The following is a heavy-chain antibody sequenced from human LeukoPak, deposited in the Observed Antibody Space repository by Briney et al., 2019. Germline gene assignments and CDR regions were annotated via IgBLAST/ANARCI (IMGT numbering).Heavy chain of an antibody. V-gene: IGHV1-18*01. D-gene: IGHD3-22*01. CDR3: ARGNHYYDSSGYFGWYLDT. J-gene: IGHJ2*01. CDR1: GYTFSSYG. CDR2: ISAFNGNT. Sequence: GASVKVSCKASGYTFSSYGISWVRQAPGQGLECMGWISAFNGNTYYAQKFQGRVTMTTETSTGTVYMELRSLKSDDSAVYYCARGNHYYDSSGYFGWYLDTWGRGTLVTVSS.